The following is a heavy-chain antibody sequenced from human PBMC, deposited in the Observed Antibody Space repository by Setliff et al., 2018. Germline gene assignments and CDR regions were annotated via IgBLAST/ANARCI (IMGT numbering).Heavy chain of an antibody. D-gene: IGHD5-12*01. CDR3: ARNPSSFQYSFDL. CDR2: INYDDNIYGDATTYST. V-gene: IGHV4-39*07. Sequence: TSETLSLTCTVSGGSISDSTFYWGWIRQPPGKGLEWIGSINYDDNIYGDATTYSTYYHPSLKTRVTISVDTSKSQFSLIVRSVTAADTALYYCARNPSSFQYSFDLWGRGTLVTVSS. J-gene: IGHJ2*01. CDR1: GGSISDSTFY.